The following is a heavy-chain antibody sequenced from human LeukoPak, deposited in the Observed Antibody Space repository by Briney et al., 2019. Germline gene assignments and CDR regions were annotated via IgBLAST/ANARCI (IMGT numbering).Heavy chain of an antibody. CDR2: IYSGGST. CDR1: GFSVSRNY. Sequence: PGGSLRLSCAASGFSVSRNYMSWVRQAPGKGLQWVSVIYSGGSTYYANSVRGRFTITRDNSKNMVYLQMSSLTPEDTAVYYCARGHGQWGQGTLVTVSS. CDR3: ARGHGQ. J-gene: IGHJ4*02. V-gene: IGHV3-53*01.